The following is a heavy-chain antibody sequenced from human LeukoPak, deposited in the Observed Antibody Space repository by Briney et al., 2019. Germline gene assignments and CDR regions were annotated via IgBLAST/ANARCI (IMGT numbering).Heavy chain of an antibody. V-gene: IGHV4-39*01. CDR2: IYYSGST. J-gene: IGHJ4*02. D-gene: IGHD6-6*01. CDR3: ARRYSSSSWVFDY. Sequence: SETLSLTCTVSGGSISSSSYYWGWIRQPPGKGLEWIGSIYYSGSTYYNPSLKSRATISVDTSKNQFSLKLSSVTAADTAVYYCARRYSSSSWVFDYWGQGTLVTVSS. CDR1: GGSISSSSYY.